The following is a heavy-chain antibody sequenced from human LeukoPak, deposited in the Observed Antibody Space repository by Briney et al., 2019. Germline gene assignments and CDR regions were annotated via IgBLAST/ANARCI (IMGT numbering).Heavy chain of an antibody. V-gene: IGHV3-30*03. Sequence: GRSLRLSCAASGFTFSSYDMHWVRQAPGKGLEWVAVISFDGSNKYYADSVKGRFTISRDNSKNTLYLQMNSLRSDDTAVYYRARWGTAMVTHGVYWGQGTLVTVSS. J-gene: IGHJ4*02. CDR2: ISFDGSNK. CDR1: GFTFSSYD. CDR3: ARWGTAMVTHGVY. D-gene: IGHD5-18*01.